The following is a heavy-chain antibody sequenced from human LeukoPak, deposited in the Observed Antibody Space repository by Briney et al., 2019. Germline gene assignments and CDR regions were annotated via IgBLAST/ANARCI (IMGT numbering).Heavy chain of an antibody. V-gene: IGHV3-48*03. CDR2: ISSSGSTI. CDR3: ARVLGDDFWTGYLADV. Sequence: PGGSLRLSCAASGFTFSSYEMNWVRQAPGKGLEWVSYISSSGSTIYYADSVKGRFTISRDNAKNSLYLQMNSLRAEDTAVYYCARVLGDDFWTGYLADVWGKGTSVTISS. D-gene: IGHD3/OR15-3a*01. J-gene: IGHJ6*04. CDR1: GFTFSSYE.